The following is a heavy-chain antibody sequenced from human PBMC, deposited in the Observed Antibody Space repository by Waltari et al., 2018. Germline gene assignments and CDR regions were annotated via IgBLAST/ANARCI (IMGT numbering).Heavy chain of an antibody. J-gene: IGHJ3*02. D-gene: IGHD6-19*01. CDR3: ARSFGWYAFDI. CDR1: GGSFRGLY. V-gene: IGHV4-34*02. CDR2: IDHSGRT. Sequence: QVQLQQWGAGLLKPSETLSLTCTVSGGSFRGLYWDWLRQPPGKGLEWIGEIDHSGRTNYNSSLGSRVTISLDTPKNQYSLKLNSVTAADTATYYCARSFGWYAFDIWGQGTTVTVSS.